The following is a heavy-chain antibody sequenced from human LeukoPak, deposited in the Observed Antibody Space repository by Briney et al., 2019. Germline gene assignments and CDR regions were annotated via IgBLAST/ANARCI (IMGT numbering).Heavy chain of an antibody. CDR2: ITGSGGST. Sequence: GGSLRLSCAASGFTFSSYAMSWVRQAPGKGLEWVSAITGSGGSTYHADSVRGRFTISRDNSKETLYLPMDSLRVEDTAVYYRAKGSSSSRPYYFDYWGQGTLATVSS. D-gene: IGHD6-6*01. V-gene: IGHV3-23*01. J-gene: IGHJ4*02. CDR3: AKGSSSSRPYYFDY. CDR1: GFTFSSYA.